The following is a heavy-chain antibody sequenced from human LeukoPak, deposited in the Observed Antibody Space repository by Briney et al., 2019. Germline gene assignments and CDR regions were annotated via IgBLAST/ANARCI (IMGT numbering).Heavy chain of an antibody. CDR2: ISYDGSNK. Sequence: GRSLRLSCAASGFTFSNYPMHWVRQAPGKGLEWVALISYDGSNKYYADSVKGRFTISRDNSKRTLYLQMNSLRVEDTAVYYCAKGPYYYDNNGYSRRWFDPWGQGTLVTVSS. CDR1: GFTFSNYP. J-gene: IGHJ5*02. D-gene: IGHD3-22*01. V-gene: IGHV3-30*04. CDR3: AKGPYYYDNNGYSRRWFDP.